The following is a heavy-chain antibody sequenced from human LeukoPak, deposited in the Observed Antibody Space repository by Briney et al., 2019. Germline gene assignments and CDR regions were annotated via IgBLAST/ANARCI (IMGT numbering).Heavy chain of an antibody. CDR1: GYSFTDYN. Sequence: ASVKVSCKASGYSFTDYNINWVRQAGGQGLECMGEMNPDTGDTLYGQKFRGRVTLTRNISMMTAYMEIHNLRSEDTAVYYCARGRLGGFDSWGQGTLVTVSS. V-gene: IGHV1-8*01. CDR3: ARGRLGGFDS. CDR2: MNPDTGDT. J-gene: IGHJ4*02.